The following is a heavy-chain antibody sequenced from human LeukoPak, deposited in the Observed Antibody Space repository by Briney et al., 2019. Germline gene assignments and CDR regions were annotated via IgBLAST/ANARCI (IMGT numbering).Heavy chain of an antibody. V-gene: IGHV1-69*05. D-gene: IGHD2-2*01. Sequence: ASVKVSCKASGGTFSSYAISWVRQAPGQGLEWMGGIIPIFGTANYAQKFQGRATITTDESTSTAYMELSSLRSEDTAVYYCARVIARDIVVVPAPNYYYYMDVWGKGTTVTVSS. CDR2: IIPIFGTA. CDR3: ARVIARDIVVVPAPNYYYYMDV. J-gene: IGHJ6*03. CDR1: GGTFSSYA.